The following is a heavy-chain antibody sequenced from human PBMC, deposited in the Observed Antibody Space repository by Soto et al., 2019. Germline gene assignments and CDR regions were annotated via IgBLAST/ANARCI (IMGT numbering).Heavy chain of an antibody. CDR2: ISSSGSTT. V-gene: IGHV3-48*03. D-gene: IGHD3-22*01. J-gene: IGHJ3*02. CDR1: GFTFSNFE. Sequence: GGSLRLSCAVSGFTFSNFEVNWVRQAPWKGLEWVSYISSSGSTTYYADSVEGRFTISRDNAKNLVYMQMNNLRAEDTALYYCARDRDYTRDYYGNDAFDILGLGTMVTV. CDR3: ARDRDYTRDYYGNDAFDI.